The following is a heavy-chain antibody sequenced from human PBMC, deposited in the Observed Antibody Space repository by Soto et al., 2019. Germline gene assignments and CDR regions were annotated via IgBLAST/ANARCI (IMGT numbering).Heavy chain of an antibody. CDR1: GFTFSSYA. CDR3: ATTLDV. Sequence: GGSLRLSCAASGFTFSSYAMHWVRQAPGKGLEWVAVISYDGSNKYYADSVKGRFTISRDNSKNTLYLQMNSLRAEDTAVYYCATTLDVWGQGTTVTVSS. V-gene: IGHV3-30-3*01. CDR2: ISYDGSNK. J-gene: IGHJ6*02.